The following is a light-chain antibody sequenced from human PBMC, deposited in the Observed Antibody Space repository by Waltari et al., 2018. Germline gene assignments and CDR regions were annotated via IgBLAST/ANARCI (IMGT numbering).Light chain of an antibody. CDR3: QQRSNWPRT. J-gene: IGKJ2*01. CDR2: DAS. CDR1: QSVSSY. Sequence: EIVLTQSPATLSLSPGERATLSCRASQSVSSYLAWDQQKPGQAPRLLIYDASHRATGIPARFSGSGSGTDFTLTISSLEPEDFAVYYCQQRSNWPRTFGQGTKLEIK. V-gene: IGKV3-11*01.